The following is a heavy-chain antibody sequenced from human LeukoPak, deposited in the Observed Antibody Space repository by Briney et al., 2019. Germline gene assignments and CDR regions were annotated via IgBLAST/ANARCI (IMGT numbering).Heavy chain of an antibody. V-gene: IGHV1-69*13. J-gene: IGHJ6*02. CDR1: GGTFSSYA. D-gene: IGHD3-3*01. CDR3: ARGRYDFWRGLAANYYYGMDV. Sequence: SVKVSCKASGGTFSSYAISWVRQAPGQGLEWMGGIIPIFGTANYAQKFQGRVTITADEPTSTAYMELSSLRSEDTAVYYCARGRYDFWRGLAANYYYGMDVWGQGTTVTVFS. CDR2: IIPIFGTA.